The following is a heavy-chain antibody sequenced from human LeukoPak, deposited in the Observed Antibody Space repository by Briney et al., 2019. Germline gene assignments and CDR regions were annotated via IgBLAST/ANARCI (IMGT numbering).Heavy chain of an antibody. CDR1: GGSISSYY. D-gene: IGHD3-22*01. CDR3: ARDRGYYDSSGYYAFDI. J-gene: IGHJ3*02. Sequence: KPSETLSLTCTGSGGSISSYYWSWIRQPAGGGPGWIGRIYNSGSTDYNPSLNSRVTMSVDTSKNQFSLKLSSVTAADTAVYYCARDRGYYDSSGYYAFDIWGQGTMVTVSS. V-gene: IGHV4-4*07. CDR2: IYNSGST.